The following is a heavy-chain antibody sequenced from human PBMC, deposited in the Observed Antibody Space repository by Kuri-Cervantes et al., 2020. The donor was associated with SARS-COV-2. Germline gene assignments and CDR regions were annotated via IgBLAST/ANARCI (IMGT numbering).Heavy chain of an antibody. V-gene: IGHV4-39*01. D-gene: IGHD3-3*01. Sequence: AEPLSSTCKPPGASIMSSSYYWGWIRQPPGKGLEWIGSIYYSGSTYYNPSLTSRVTISVDTSKNHFSLKLTSVTAADTAVYYCARHNPLSRFLEWQQILFDPWGQGTLVTVSS. J-gene: IGHJ5*02. CDR1: GASIMSSSYY. CDR2: IYYSGST. CDR3: ARHNPLSRFLEWQQILFDP.